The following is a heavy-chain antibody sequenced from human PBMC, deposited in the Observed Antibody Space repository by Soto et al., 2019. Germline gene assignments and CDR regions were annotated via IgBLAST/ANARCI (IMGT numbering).Heavy chain of an antibody. CDR3: AKGPSGGSSFDFDY. D-gene: IGHD1-26*01. CDR1: GFTFSSYG. Sequence: GGSLRLSCAASGFTFSSYGMHWFRQAPGKGLEWVAVISYDGSNKYYADSVKGRFTISRDNSKNTLYLQMNSLRAEDTAVYYCAKGPSGGSSFDFDYWGQGTLVTVSS. J-gene: IGHJ4*02. V-gene: IGHV3-30*18. CDR2: ISYDGSNK.